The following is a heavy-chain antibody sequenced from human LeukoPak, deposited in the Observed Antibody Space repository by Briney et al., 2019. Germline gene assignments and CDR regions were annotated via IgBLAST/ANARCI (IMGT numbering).Heavy chain of an antibody. D-gene: IGHD3-3*01. J-gene: IGHJ4*02. CDR1: GGSFSGYY. Sequence: SETLSLTCAVYGGSFSGYYWSWIRQPPGKGLEWIGEINHSGSTNYNPSLKSRVTISVDTSKNQFSLKLRSVTAAATAVCYCARSRASYYDFWSGYTNGGYYFDYWGKGTMVTVPS. CDR2: INHSGST. V-gene: IGHV4-34*01. CDR3: ARSRASYYDFWSGYTNGGYYFDY.